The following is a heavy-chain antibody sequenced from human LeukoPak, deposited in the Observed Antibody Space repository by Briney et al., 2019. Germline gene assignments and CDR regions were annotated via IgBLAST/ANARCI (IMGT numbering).Heavy chain of an antibody. D-gene: IGHD2-2*02. CDR3: ARVAPAAIEYWFDP. CDR1: GGSFSGYY. CDR2: INHSGST. J-gene: IGHJ5*02. Sequence: SETLSLTCAVYGGSFSGYYWSWIRQPPGKGLEWIGEINHSGSTNYNPSPKSRVTISVDTSKNQFSLKLSSVTAADTAVYYCARVAPAAIEYWFDPWGQGTLVTVSS. V-gene: IGHV4-34*01.